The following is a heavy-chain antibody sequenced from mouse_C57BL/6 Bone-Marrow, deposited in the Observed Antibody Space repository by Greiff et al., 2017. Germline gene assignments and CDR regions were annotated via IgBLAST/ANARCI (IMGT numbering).Heavy chain of an antibody. CDR2: IWSDGST. J-gene: IGHJ4*01. CDR1: GFSLTSYG. CDR3: ARHDSSGPGAMDY. D-gene: IGHD3-2*02. V-gene: IGHV2-6-1*01. Sequence: QVQLKESGPGLVAPSQSLSITCPVSGFSLTSYGVHWVRQPPGKGLEWLVVIWSDGSTTYNSALKSRLSISKDNSKTQVFLKMNSLQTDDTAMDYCARHDSSGPGAMDYWGQGTSVTVAS.